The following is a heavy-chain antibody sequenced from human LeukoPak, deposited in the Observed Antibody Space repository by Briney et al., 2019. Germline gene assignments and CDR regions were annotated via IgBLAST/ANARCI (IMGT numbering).Heavy chain of an antibody. Sequence: GGSLRLSCAASGFTFSSYAMSWVRQAPGRGLEWVSAISGSGGSTYYADSVKGRFTISRDNSKNTLYLQMNSLRAEDTAVYYCARSLRFLEWQTPGDYWGQGTLVTVSS. CDR1: GFTFSSYA. CDR2: ISGSGGST. CDR3: ARSLRFLEWQTPGDY. V-gene: IGHV3-23*01. D-gene: IGHD3-3*01. J-gene: IGHJ4*02.